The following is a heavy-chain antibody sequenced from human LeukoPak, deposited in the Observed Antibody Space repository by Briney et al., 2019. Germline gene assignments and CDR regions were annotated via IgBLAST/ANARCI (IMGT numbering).Heavy chain of an antibody. V-gene: IGHV1-18*01. Sequence: ASVKVSCKASGYTFTSYGISWVRQAPGQGLEWMGWISAYNGNTNYAQKLQGRVTMTTDTSTSTAYMELRSLRSDDTAVYYCARDPRIAVAENDADAFDTRGQGTMVTVSS. CDR3: ARDPRIAVAENDADAFDT. J-gene: IGHJ3*02. D-gene: IGHD6-19*01. CDR1: GYTFTSYG. CDR2: ISAYNGNT.